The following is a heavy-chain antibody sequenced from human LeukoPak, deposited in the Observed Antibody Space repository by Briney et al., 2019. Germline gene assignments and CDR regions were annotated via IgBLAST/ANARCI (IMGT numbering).Heavy chain of an antibody. J-gene: IGHJ4*02. Sequence: GGSLRFSCAASGFTFSSYAMSWVRQAPGKGLEWISTISGSGGATYYTDSVKGRFTISRDNSENTLYLQMNSLRAEDTAVYYCATYSSSSGLGYWGQGTLVTVSS. D-gene: IGHD6-6*01. CDR3: ATYSSSSGLGY. V-gene: IGHV3-23*01. CDR1: GFTFSSYA. CDR2: ISGSGGAT.